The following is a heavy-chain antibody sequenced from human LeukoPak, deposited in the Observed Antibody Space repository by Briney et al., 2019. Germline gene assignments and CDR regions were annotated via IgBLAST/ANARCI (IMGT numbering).Heavy chain of an antibody. J-gene: IGHJ6*02. Sequence: NTGGSLRLSCAASGFTLSSYSMNWVRQAPGKGLEWVSSISSSSSYIYYADSVKGRFTISRDNAKNSLYLQMNSLRAEDTAVYYCARDRGYCSSTSCYQLAYYYYYGMDVWGQGATVTVSS. CDR3: ARDRGYCSSTSCYQLAYYYYYGMDV. CDR1: GFTLSSYS. D-gene: IGHD2-2*01. V-gene: IGHV3-21*01. CDR2: ISSSSSYI.